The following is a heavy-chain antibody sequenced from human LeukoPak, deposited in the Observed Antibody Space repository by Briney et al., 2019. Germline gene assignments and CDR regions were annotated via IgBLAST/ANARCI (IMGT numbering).Heavy chain of an antibody. J-gene: IGHJ4*02. V-gene: IGHV1-24*01. D-gene: IGHD3-10*01. CDR2: FDPEDGET. CDR1: GYTLTELS. CDR3: ATGLWEYYGSGRPMNFDY. Sequence: ASVKVSCKVSGYTLTELSMHWVRQAPGKGLEWMGGFDPEDGETIYAQKFRGRVTMTEDTSTDTAYMELSSLRSEDTAVYYCATGLWEYYGSGRPMNFDYWGQGTLVTVSS.